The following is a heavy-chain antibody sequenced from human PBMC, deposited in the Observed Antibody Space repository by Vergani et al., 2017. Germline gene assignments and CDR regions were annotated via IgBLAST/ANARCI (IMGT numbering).Heavy chain of an antibody. Sequence: QVQLVQSGAEVKKPGASVKVSCKASGYTFTSHDIYWVRQAPGQGLEWMGWMNPNSGKTGYAQKFQGRVTLTGNTSISTAYMDLRSLRSEDTAVYYCATPQTVTTGGMEVWGQGTTVIVSS. V-gene: IGHV1-8*03. D-gene: IGHD4-17*01. CDR2: MNPNSGKT. CDR1: GYTFTSHD. CDR3: ATPQTVTTGGMEV. J-gene: IGHJ6*02.